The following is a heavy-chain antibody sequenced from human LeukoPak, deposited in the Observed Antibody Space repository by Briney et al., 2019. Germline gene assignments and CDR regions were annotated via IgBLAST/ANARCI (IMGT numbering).Heavy chain of an antibody. CDR3: ARVGVQDPEQLALGYYYMDV. CDR1: GGSISSGDYY. D-gene: IGHD6-6*01. Sequence: SQTLSLTCTVSGGSISSGDYYWSWIRQPPGKGLEWIGYIYYSGSTNYNPSLKSRVTISVDTSKNQFSLKLSSVTAADTAVYYCARVGVQDPEQLALGYYYMDVWGKGTTVTVSS. CDR2: IYYSGST. V-gene: IGHV4-30-4*01. J-gene: IGHJ6*03.